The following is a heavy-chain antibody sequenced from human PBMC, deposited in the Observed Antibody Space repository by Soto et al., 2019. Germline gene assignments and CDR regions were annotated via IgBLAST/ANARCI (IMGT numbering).Heavy chain of an antibody. D-gene: IGHD3-10*01. CDR1: GFTFDYYW. J-gene: IGHJ3*01. Sequence: GGSLRLSCAASGFTFDYYWMHWVRQAPGKGLVWVSLVHSDGTTTTYADSVKGRFTISRDNARNTVSLQMSSLRAEDTAIYYGARGDRGGFDLWGHGTVVTVSS. CDR3: ARGDRGGFDL. CDR2: VHSDGTTT. V-gene: IGHV3-74*01.